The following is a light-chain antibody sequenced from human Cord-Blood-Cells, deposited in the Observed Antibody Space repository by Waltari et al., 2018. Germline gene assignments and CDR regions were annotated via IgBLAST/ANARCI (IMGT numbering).Light chain of an antibody. CDR2: DVS. CDR1: SSDVGGYNY. Sequence: QSALTQPASVSGSPGQSITISCTGTSSDVGGYNYVPWYQQNPGKAPKLMIYDVSNRPSGVSNRFSGSKSGNTASLTISGLQAEDEADYYCSSYTSSSTLPFGTGTKVTVL. CDR3: SSYTSSSTLP. J-gene: IGLJ1*01. V-gene: IGLV2-14*01.